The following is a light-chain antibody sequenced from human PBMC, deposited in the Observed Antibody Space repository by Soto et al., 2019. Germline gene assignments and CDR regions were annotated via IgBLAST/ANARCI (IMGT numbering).Light chain of an antibody. Sequence: DIQMTQSPSSLSASVGDRVTITCRASQSISSHLNWYQQKPGKAPKLLIFAASSLQSGVPSTFGGSGSGTDFTLTITSLQPEDFATYYCQQSYSTPRTFGQGTKVDIK. V-gene: IGKV1-39*01. J-gene: IGKJ1*01. CDR3: QQSYSTPRT. CDR2: AAS. CDR1: QSISSH.